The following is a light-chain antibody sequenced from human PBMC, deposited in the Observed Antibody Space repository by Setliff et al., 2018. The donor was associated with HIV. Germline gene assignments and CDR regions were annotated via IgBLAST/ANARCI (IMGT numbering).Light chain of an antibody. J-gene: IGLJ1*01. CDR1: SSDIGRYNS. V-gene: IGLV2-14*03. CDR3: GSCTTTSPCA. CDR2: DVS. Sequence: QSALTQPASVSGSPGQSITIPCTGTSSDIGRYNSVSWYQQNPGKPPKLIIYDVSNRPSGVSNRFSGSKSANTASLTISGLQAEDEADYYCGSCTTTSPCAFGTGTKVTVL.